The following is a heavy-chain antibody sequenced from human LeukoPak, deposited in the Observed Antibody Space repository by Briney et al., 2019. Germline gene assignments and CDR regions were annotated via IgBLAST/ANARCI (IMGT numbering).Heavy chain of an antibody. CDR1: GGSFSSYA. D-gene: IGHD1-7*01. J-gene: IGHJ4*02. CDR2: IIPIFGKT. Sequence: SVKVSCQASGGSFSSYAYNWVRQAPGQGLEWMGGIIPIFGKTNYAQKFQGRVTISADDSRSTAYMELSSLTFEDTAVYYCARGFHPQLQVHRYWGQGTLVAVSS. V-gene: IGHV1-69*13. CDR3: ARGFHPQLQVHRY.